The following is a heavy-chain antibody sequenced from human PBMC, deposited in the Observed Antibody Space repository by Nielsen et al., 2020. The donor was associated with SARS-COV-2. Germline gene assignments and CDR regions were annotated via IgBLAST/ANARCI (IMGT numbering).Heavy chain of an antibody. CDR1: GGSISSYYW. CDR3: ARAPSWYNAFDI. V-gene: IGHV2-70*11. J-gene: IGHJ3*02. Sequence: TLSLTCTVSGGSISSYYWSWIRQPPGKALEWLARIDWDDDKYYSTSLKTRLTISKDTSKNQVVLTMTNMDPVDTATYYCARAPSWYNAFDIWGQGTMVTVSS. D-gene: IGHD6-13*01. CDR2: IDWDDDK.